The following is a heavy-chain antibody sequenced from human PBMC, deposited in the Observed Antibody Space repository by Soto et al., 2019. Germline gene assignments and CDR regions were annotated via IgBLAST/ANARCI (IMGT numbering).Heavy chain of an antibody. CDR2: INNNGSIS. CDR3: AKAGYLGSAFDY. Sequence: PGGALRLSCEASEFTLSSYWVHWVRQVPGKGLVWGSRINNNGSISSYADSVKGRFTISRDNAKYTLYLQMNSLRSEDTALYCWAKAGYLGSAFDYWGQGTQVTVSS. V-gene: IGHV3-74*01. CDR1: EFTLSSYW. D-gene: IGHD2-15*01. J-gene: IGHJ4*02.